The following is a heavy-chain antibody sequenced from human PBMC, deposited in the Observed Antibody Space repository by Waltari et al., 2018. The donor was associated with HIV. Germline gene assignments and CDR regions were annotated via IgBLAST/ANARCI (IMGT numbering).Heavy chain of an antibody. Sequence: QLQLQEPGAGLVKPSESLSLTCPVCGRAVRSGRYYWSWTRQPPGQEPEWIGTRHYTGTTYYHPTLKRRVTISVDTSKNQFSLMLTSVTAADTAVYSCARRWMGRAYDRSYGMDVWGQGTTVTVS. CDR3: ARRWMGRAYDRSYGMDV. J-gene: IGHJ6*02. CDR1: GRAVRSGRYY. D-gene: IGHD5-12*01. V-gene: IGHV4-39*01. CDR2: RHYTGTT.